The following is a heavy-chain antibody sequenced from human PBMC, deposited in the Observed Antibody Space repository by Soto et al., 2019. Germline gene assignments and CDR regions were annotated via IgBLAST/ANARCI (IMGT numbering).Heavy chain of an antibody. V-gene: IGHV4-59*01. D-gene: IGHD6-13*01. CDR2: IYYSGST. CDR1: GGSISSYY. Sequence: PSETLSLTCTVSGGSISSYYWSWIRQPPGKGLEWIGYIYYSGSTNYNPSLKSRVTTSVDTSKNQFSLKLSPVTAADTAVYYCARDSAAAGTYYYYGMDVWGQGTTVTVSS. J-gene: IGHJ6*02. CDR3: ARDSAAAGTYYYYGMDV.